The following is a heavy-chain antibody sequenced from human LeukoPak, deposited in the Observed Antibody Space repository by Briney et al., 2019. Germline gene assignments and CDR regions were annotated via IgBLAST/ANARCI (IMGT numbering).Heavy chain of an antibody. V-gene: IGHV1-18*01. Sequence: ASVKVSCKASGYTFTAYGINWVRQAPGQGLEWMGWISGYNGNTHYAQKLQGRVSMTTDTSASTAYMELRSLRSDDTAVYYCARSPRDIVVASTDDAFDIWGQGTMVTVSS. CDR3: ARSPRDIVVASTDDAFDI. D-gene: IGHD2-21*01. CDR2: ISGYNGNT. J-gene: IGHJ3*02. CDR1: GYTFTAYG.